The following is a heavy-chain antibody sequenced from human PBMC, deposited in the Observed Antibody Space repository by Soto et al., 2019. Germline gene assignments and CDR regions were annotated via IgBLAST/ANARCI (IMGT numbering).Heavy chain of an antibody. CDR3: ARDSPPYYYDSSGYPVNYFDY. D-gene: IGHD3-22*01. V-gene: IGHV4-31*03. J-gene: IGHJ4*02. Sequence: SETLSLTCTVSGGSISSGGYYWSWIRQHPGKGLEWIGYIYYSGSTYYNPSLKSRVTISVDTSKNQFSLKLSSVTAADTAVYYCARDSPPYYYDSSGYPVNYFDYWGQGTLVTVSS. CDR1: GGSISSGGYY. CDR2: IYYSGST.